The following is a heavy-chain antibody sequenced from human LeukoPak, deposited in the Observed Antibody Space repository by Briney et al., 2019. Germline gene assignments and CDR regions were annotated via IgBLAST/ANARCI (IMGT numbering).Heavy chain of an antibody. CDR3: AKGGSSWSYYFDY. Sequence: GGSLRLSCAASGFTFSSYAMSWARQAPGKGLEWVSAISASAGTTYYADSVKGRFTISRDNSKNTLYLQMNSLRSDDTALYYCAKGGSSWSYYFDYWGQGTLVTVSS. D-gene: IGHD6-13*01. V-gene: IGHV3-23*01. CDR2: ISASAGTT. CDR1: GFTFSSYA. J-gene: IGHJ4*02.